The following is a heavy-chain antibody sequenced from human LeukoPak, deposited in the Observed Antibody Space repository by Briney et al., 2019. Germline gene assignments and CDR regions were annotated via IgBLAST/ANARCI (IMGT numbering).Heavy chain of an antibody. CDR3: AADYPSYSTRGGY. D-gene: IGHD4-11*01. CDR2: INPSGGAT. CDR1: GYTFTSYY. V-gene: IGHV1-46*01. J-gene: IGHJ4*02. Sequence: ASVKVSCKASGYTFTSYYIHWVRQAPGQGLEWMGVINPSGGATSFAQNFQGRITMTRDTSTSTVYMELSSLRSGDTAVYYCAADYPSYSTRGGYWGQGTLVTVSS.